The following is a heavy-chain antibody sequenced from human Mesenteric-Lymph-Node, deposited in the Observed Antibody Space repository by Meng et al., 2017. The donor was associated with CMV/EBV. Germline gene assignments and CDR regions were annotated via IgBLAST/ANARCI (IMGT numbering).Heavy chain of an antibody. Sequence: GESLKISCAASGFTFSSYAMSWVRQAPGKGLEWVSSISSSSSSIYYADSVKGRFTISRDNAKNSLDLQMNSLRAEDTAVYYCATLTTVTIDAFDIWGQGTMVTVSS. D-gene: IGHD4-17*01. CDR1: GFTFSSYA. CDR3: ATLTTVTIDAFDI. V-gene: IGHV3-21*01. J-gene: IGHJ3*02. CDR2: ISSSSSSI.